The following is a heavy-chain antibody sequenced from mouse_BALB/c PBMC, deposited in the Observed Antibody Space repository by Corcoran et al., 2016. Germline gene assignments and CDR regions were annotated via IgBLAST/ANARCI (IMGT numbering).Heavy chain of an antibody. CDR2: IDPANGNT. V-gene: IGHV14-3*02. J-gene: IGHJ1*01. Sequence: EVQLQQSGAELVKPGASVKLSCTAAGFNIKDTYMHWVKQTPEQGLEWIGRIDPANGNTKYDPKFQGKATITADTSSNTAYLQLSSLTSEDTAVYYCARWDWYLDVWGAGTTVTVSS. CDR1: GFNIKDTY. CDR3: ARWDWYLDV.